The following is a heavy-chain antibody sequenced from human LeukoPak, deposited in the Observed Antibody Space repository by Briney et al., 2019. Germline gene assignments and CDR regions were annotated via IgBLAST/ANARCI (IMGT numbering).Heavy chain of an antibody. Sequence: VASVKVSCKASGYTFTSYDINWVRQATGQGLEWMGWMNPNSGNTGYAQKFQGRVTMTRNTSISTAYMELSSLRSEDTAVYYCARGRSQYYDFWSGYYPEAFDIWGQGTMVTVSS. CDR1: GYTFTSYD. D-gene: IGHD3-3*01. CDR3: ARGRSQYYDFWSGYYPEAFDI. J-gene: IGHJ3*02. CDR2: MNPNSGNT. V-gene: IGHV1-8*01.